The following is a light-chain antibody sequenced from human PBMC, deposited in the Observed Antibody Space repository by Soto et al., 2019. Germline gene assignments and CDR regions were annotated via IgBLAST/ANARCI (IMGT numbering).Light chain of an antibody. CDR3: QQLNSYPF. J-gene: IGKJ5*01. CDR2: AAS. CDR1: QGISSY. Sequence: DIQLTQSPSFLSASVWDRVTITCWASQGISSYLAWYQQKPGKAPKLLIYAASTLQSGVPSRFSGSGSGTDFTLTISSLQPEDFATYYCQQLNSYPFFGQGTRLEIK. V-gene: IGKV1-9*01.